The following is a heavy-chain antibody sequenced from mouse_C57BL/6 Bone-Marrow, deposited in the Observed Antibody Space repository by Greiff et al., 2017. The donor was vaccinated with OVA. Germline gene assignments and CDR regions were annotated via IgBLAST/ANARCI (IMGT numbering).Heavy chain of an antibody. CDR2: ISDGGSYT. CDR3: AREGSSSYGAMDY. V-gene: IGHV5-4*01. CDR1: GFTFSSYA. J-gene: IGHJ4*01. Sequence: EVQLQQSGGGLVKPGGSLKLSCAASGFTFSSYAMSWVRQTPEKRLEWVATISDGGSYTYYQDNVKGRFTISRDNAKNNLYLQMSHLKSEDTAMYYCAREGSSSYGAMDYWGQGTSVTVSS. D-gene: IGHD1-1*01.